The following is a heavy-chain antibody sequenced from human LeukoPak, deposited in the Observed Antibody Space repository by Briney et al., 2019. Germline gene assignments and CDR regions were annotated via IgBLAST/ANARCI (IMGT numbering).Heavy chain of an antibody. CDR2: ISYDGSNK. CDR1: VFTFSSYA. J-gene: IGHJ4*02. CDR3: ARGFTYYYDRTVRSCFDY. V-gene: IGHV3-30-3*01. Sequence: PGRSLRLSCAASVFTFSSYAMHWVRPAPGRGLAGVAVISYDGSNKYYPRSVKGRFTISRDNSKNTLYLQMNSLRAEDTAVYYCARGFTYYYDRTVRSCFDYWGQGTLVTVSS. D-gene: IGHD3-22*01.